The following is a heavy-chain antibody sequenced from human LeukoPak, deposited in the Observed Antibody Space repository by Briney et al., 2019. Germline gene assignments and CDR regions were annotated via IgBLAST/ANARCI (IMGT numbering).Heavy chain of an antibody. D-gene: IGHD5-18*01. Sequence: GESLRLSCAASGFTFSSYAMSWVRQGPGKGLEWVSAITGSGGNTYYADSVRGRFTISRDNSKNTLFLQLDSLRAEDTAVYYCAKEDPAVILGIDYWGQGALVMVSS. CDR1: GFTFSSYA. J-gene: IGHJ4*02. CDR2: ITGSGGNT. V-gene: IGHV3-23*01. CDR3: AKEDPAVILGIDY.